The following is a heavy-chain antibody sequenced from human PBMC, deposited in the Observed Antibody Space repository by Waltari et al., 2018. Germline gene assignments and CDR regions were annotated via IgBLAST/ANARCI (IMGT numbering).Heavy chain of an antibody. D-gene: IGHD3-10*01. CDR1: GYTFTGYY. J-gene: IGHJ3*02. Sequence: QVQLVQSGAEVKKPGASVKVSCKASGYTFTGYYMHWVRQAPGQGLEWMGWINPNIGGTNYAQKFQGRVTMTRETSISTAYMELSRLRSDDTAVYYCARDTWLGEPYGYDAFDIWGQGTMVTVSS. CDR2: INPNIGGT. V-gene: IGHV1-2*02. CDR3: ARDTWLGEPYGYDAFDI.